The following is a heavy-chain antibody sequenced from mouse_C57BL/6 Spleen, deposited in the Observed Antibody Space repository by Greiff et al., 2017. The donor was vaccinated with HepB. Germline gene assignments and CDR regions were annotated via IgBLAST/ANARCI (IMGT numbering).Heavy chain of an antibody. Sequence: EVHLVESGGGLVKPGGSLKLSCAASGFTFSSYTMSWVRQTPEKRLEWVATISGGGGNTYYPDSVKGRFTISRDNAKNTLYLQMSSLRSEDTALYYCARGGSYDYPPWFAYWGQGTLVTVSA. CDR1: GFTFSSYT. D-gene: IGHD2-4*01. CDR3: ARGGSYDYPPWFAY. V-gene: IGHV5-9*01. J-gene: IGHJ3*01. CDR2: ISGGGGNT.